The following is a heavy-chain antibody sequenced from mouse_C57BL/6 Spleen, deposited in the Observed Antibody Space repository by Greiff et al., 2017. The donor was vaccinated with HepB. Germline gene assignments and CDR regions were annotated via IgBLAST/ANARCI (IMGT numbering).Heavy chain of an antibody. J-gene: IGHJ3*01. Sequence: VQLQQPGAELVKPGASVKLSCKASGYTFTSYWMHWVKQRPGQGLEWIGMIHPNSGSTNYNEKFKSKATLTVDKSSSTAYMQLSSLTSEDSAVYYCARIDVGYYAAFDYWGQGTLVTVSA. CDR2: IHPNSGST. CDR1: GYTFTSYW. D-gene: IGHD2-3*01. CDR3: ARIDVGYYAAFDY. V-gene: IGHV1-64*01.